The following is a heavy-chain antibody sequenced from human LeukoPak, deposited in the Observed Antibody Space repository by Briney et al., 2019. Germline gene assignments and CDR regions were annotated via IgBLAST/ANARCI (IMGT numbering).Heavy chain of an antibody. CDR3: ARDRSGSGWYFFDY. CDR1: GYTFSGYY. D-gene: IGHD6-19*01. V-gene: IGHV1-2*02. Sequence: ASVKVSCKTSGYTFSGYYMHWVRQAPGQGLEWMGLMNPNSGATNYEQKFQGRVSLTRDMSISTAYLELTSVTSDDTAVYYCARDRSGSGWYFFDYWGQGTLVTVSS. CDR2: MNPNSGAT. J-gene: IGHJ4*02.